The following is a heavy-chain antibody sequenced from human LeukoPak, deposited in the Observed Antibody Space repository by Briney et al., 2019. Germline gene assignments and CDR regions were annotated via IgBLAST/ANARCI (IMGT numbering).Heavy chain of an antibody. Sequence: SETLSLTCTVSGGSISSYYWSWIRQPPGKGLEWIGYIYYSGSTNYNPSLKSRVTISVDTSKNQFSLKLSSVTAADTAVYYCARGTRTGTTGSNFDYWGQGTLVTVSS. CDR2: IYYSGST. CDR3: ARGTRTGTTGSNFDY. J-gene: IGHJ4*02. V-gene: IGHV4-59*01. CDR1: GGSISSYY. D-gene: IGHD1-7*01.